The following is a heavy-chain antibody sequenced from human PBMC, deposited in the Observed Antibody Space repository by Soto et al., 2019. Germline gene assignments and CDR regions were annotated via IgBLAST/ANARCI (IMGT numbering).Heavy chain of an antibody. J-gene: IGHJ4*02. CDR1: GGSVSSGSYY. D-gene: IGHD2-21*02. Sequence: SETLSLTCTVSGGSVSSGSYYWSWIRQPPGKGLEWIGYIYYSGSTNYNPSLKSRVTISVDTSKNQFSLKLSSVTAADTAVYYCARQGVTRRQFPFDYWGQGTLVTVSS. V-gene: IGHV4-61*01. CDR3: ARQGVTRRQFPFDY. CDR2: IYYSGST.